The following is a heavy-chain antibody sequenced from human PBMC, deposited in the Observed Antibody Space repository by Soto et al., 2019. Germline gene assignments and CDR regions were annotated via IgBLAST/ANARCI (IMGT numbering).Heavy chain of an antibody. Sequence: QVQLQESDAGLVKASQTLSLTCTVSGGSVSSGAYYWTWIRQRPGKGLEWIGYIYYSGSTYYSPSLKSRLSISLDTSKNQFSLRLSSVTASDTAMYYCARARLRAVYAFDIWGQGTMVTGSS. V-gene: IGHV4-31*03. J-gene: IGHJ3*02. D-gene: IGHD5-12*01. CDR2: IYYSGST. CDR3: ARARLRAVYAFDI. CDR1: GGSVSSGAYY.